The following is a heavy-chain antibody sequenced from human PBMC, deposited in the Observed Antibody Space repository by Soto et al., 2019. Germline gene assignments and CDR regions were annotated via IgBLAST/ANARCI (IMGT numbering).Heavy chain of an antibody. CDR1: GYSFTSYW. Sequence: PGESLKICCKGSGYSFTSYWIGWVRQMPGKGLEWMGIIYPGDSDTRYSPSFQGQVTISADKSISTAYLQWSSLKASDTAMYYCARQGGGCSGGSCYSGYYYYGMDVWGQGTTVTVSS. D-gene: IGHD2-15*01. V-gene: IGHV5-51*01. CDR3: ARQGGGCSGGSCYSGYYYYGMDV. CDR2: IYPGDSDT. J-gene: IGHJ6*02.